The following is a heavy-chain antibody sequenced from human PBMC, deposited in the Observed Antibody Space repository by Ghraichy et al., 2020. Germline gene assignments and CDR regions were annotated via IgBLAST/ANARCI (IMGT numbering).Heavy chain of an antibody. V-gene: IGHV3-23*01. J-gene: IGHJ2*01. Sequence: GESLNISCAASGFTFSSYAMSWVRQAPGKGLEWVSAISGSGGSTYYADSVKGRFTISRDNSKNTLYLQMNSLRAEDTAVYYCAKRHCSSTSCYRPGWYFDLWGRGTLVTVSS. CDR1: GFTFSSYA. D-gene: IGHD2-2*01. CDR3: AKRHCSSTSCYRPGWYFDL. CDR2: ISGSGGST.